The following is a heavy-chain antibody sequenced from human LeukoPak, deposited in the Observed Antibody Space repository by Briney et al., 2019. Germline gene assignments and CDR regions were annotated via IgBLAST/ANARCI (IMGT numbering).Heavy chain of an antibody. CDR2: ISATGIRT. CDR3: LLTYCGGDCYRVWDY. V-gene: IGHV3-23*01. CDR1: GFTFNNYA. J-gene: IGHJ4*02. D-gene: IGHD2-21*02. Sequence: GGSLRLSCAASGFTFNNYAMSWVRQAPGKWLQWVSAISATGIRTYYADSVKGRFTISRDNSKNTLYLQMNSLRAEDTAVYYCLLTYCGGDCYRVWDYWGQGTLVTVSS.